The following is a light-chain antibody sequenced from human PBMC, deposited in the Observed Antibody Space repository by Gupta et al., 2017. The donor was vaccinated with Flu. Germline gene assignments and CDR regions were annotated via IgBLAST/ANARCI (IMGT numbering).Light chain of an antibody. CDR3: QQRSVWPLT. V-gene: IGKV3-11*01. CDR2: HAS. CDR1: ESIGDY. J-gene: IGKJ4*01. Sequence: EIVLTQSPVTLSLSPGVTATLSCRTSESIGDYLSWFQQKPGQAPKLLIYHASRRATGIPPRFSGSGSGTEFTLTISSLEPEDFAIYYCQQRSVWPLTFGRGTKVEIK.